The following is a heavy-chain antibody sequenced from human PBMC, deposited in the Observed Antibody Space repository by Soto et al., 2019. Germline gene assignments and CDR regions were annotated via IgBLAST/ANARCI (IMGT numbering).Heavy chain of an antibody. CDR2: MNPNSGNT. D-gene: IGHD6-13*01. J-gene: IGHJ6*02. CDR3: ARGRAAAGPSHYYYGMDV. Sequence: ASVKVSFKASGYTFTSYDINWVRQATGQGLEWMGWMNPNSGNTGYAQKFQGRVTTTRNTSISTAYMELSSLRSEDTAVYYCARGRAAAGPSHYYYGMDVWGQGTTVTVSS. V-gene: IGHV1-8*01. CDR1: GYTFTSYD.